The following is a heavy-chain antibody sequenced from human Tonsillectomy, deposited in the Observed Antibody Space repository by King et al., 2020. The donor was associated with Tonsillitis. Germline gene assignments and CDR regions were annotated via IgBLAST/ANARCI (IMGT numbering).Heavy chain of an antibody. J-gene: IGHJ4*02. CDR3: ARDDGAYCSGGSCYSGVSDY. CDR1: GYTFTGYY. Sequence: EQLVQSGAEVKKPGASVKVSCKASGYTFTGYYMHWVRQAPGQGLEWMGWINPNSGGTNYAQKFQGRVTMTRDTSMSTAYMELSSLRSDDTAVYYCARDDGAYCSGGSCYSGVSDYWGQGTLVTVSS. V-gene: IGHV1-2*02. D-gene: IGHD2-15*01. CDR2: INPNSGGT.